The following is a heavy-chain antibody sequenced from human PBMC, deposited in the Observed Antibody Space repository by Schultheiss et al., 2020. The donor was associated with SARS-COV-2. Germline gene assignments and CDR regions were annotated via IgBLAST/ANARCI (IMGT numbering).Heavy chain of an antibody. D-gene: IGHD6-6*01. J-gene: IGHJ6*02. Sequence: SQTLSLTCTVSGGSISSYYWSWIRQPPGKGLEWIGYIYYSGSTNYNPSLKSRVTMSVDMSKKQFSLRLRSVTAADTAVYYCARRPSSSFYYYGMDVWGQGTTVTVSS. CDR1: GGSISSYY. CDR3: ARRPSSSFYYYGMDV. CDR2: IYYSGST. V-gene: IGHV4-59*12.